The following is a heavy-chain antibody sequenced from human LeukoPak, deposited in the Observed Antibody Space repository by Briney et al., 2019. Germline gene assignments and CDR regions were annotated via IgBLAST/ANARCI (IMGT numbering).Heavy chain of an antibody. J-gene: IGHJ4*02. Sequence: SETLSLTCSVSGVSISSYYWSWLRQRPGMGLEWIGVMHDSGTTFYNPSLQSRVTMSLDTSKMQPSLQLRSVTAADTAIYYCATYKRISGWYVHDYWGQGILVTVSS. D-gene: IGHD6-19*01. CDR2: MHDSGTT. CDR3: ATYKRISGWYVHDY. V-gene: IGHV4-59*01. CDR1: GVSISSYY.